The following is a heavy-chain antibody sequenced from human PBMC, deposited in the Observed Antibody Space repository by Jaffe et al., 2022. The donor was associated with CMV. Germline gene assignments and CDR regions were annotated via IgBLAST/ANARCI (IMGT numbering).Heavy chain of an antibody. D-gene: IGHD6-6*01. Sequence: QVQLQESGPGLVKPSETLSLTCTVSGGSISSYYWSWIRQPPGKGLEWIGYIYYSGSTNYNPSLKSRVTISVDTSKNQFSLKLSSVTAADTAVYYCARTAARPRFGVFRYYYYMDVWGKGTTVTVSS. CDR3: ARTAARPRFGVFRYYYYMDV. CDR2: IYYSGST. V-gene: IGHV4-59*01. CDR1: GGSISSYY. J-gene: IGHJ6*03.